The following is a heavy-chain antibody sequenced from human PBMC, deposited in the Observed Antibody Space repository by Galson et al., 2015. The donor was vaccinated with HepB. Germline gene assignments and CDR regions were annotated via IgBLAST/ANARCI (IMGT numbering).Heavy chain of an antibody. D-gene: IGHD5-12*01. J-gene: IGHJ4*02. CDR3: ARGAYSGVPRGFDL. CDR1: GFSFRNYD. V-gene: IGHV3-33*01. CDR2: IWYDGSNK. Sequence: SLRLSCAASGFSFRNYDMLWVRQAPGKGLEWVALIWYDGSNKYYVDSVRGRFTISRDNPKNTVFLQMNGLRGEDTAMYFCARGAYSGVPRGFDLWGQGTLVTVSS.